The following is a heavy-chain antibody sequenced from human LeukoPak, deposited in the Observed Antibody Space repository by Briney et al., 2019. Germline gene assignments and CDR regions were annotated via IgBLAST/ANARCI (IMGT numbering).Heavy chain of an antibody. D-gene: IGHD3-22*01. CDR3: AGTYYYDHRLDYGMDV. J-gene: IGHJ6*02. CDR1: GYTFTGYY. CDR2: INPNSGGT. V-gene: IGHV1-2*02. Sequence: ASAKVSCKASGYTFTGYYMHWVRRAPGQGLEWMGWINPNSGGTNYAQKFQGRVTMTRDTSISTAYMELSSLRSEDTAVYYCAGTYYYDHRLDYGMDVWGQGTTVTVSS.